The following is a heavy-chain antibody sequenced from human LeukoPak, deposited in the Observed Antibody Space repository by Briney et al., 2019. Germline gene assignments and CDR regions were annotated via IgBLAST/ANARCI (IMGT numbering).Heavy chain of an antibody. J-gene: IGHJ4*02. CDR1: GFTFSSYW. V-gene: IGHV3-7*01. D-gene: IGHD6-19*01. Sequence: GGSLRLSCAASGFTFSSYWMSWVRQAPGKGLEWVANIKQDGSEKYYVDSVKGRFTISRDNAKNSLYLQMNSLRDEDTAVYYCARDRDSSTYSFDCWGQGTLVTVSS. CDR2: IKQDGSEK. CDR3: ARDRDSSTYSFDC.